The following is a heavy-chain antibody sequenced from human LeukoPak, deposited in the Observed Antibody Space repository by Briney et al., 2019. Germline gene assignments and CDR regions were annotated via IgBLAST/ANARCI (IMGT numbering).Heavy chain of an antibody. J-gene: IGHJ6*03. Sequence: SETLSLTCALSGGSITDYFYNWVRQPPGKGLEWIGEINHSGSSTYNPSLKSRVIISVDTSTNQFSLKLTSVTAADTAVYYCARVGDLFGAHRVRGLPPDYYYMDVWGKGTMVTVSS. D-gene: IGHD3-10*01. CDR2: INHSGSS. CDR1: GGSITDYF. CDR3: ARVGDLFGAHRVRGLPPDYYYMDV. V-gene: IGHV4-34*01.